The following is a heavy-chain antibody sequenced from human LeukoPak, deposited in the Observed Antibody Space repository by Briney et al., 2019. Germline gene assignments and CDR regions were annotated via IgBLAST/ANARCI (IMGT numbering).Heavy chain of an antibody. V-gene: IGHV3-21*04. D-gene: IGHD3-22*01. CDR2: MGGSGTSI. Sequence: GGSLRLSCETSGFTFRTYAMNWVRQAPGKGLEWVSSMGGSGTSIYYADSVKGRFTISRDNAKNSLYLQMNSLRVEDTAVYYCASVYYYDSSGYPNPRFDYWGQGTLVTVSS. CDR1: GFTFRTYA. J-gene: IGHJ4*02. CDR3: ASVYYYDSSGYPNPRFDY.